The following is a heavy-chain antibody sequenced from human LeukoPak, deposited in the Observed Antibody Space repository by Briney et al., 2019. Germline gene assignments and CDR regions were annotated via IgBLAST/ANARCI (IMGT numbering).Heavy chain of an antibody. CDR1: GFTFSSYS. D-gene: IGHD3-10*01. CDR3: AKGHYYGSGSLDY. V-gene: IGHV3-23*01. Sequence: TGGSLRLSCAASGFTFSSYSMNWVRQAPGRGLEWVSAISDSGATTYYADSVRGRFTISRDNSKNTLYVQMNSLRAEDTAVYYCAKGHYYGSGSLDYWGQGTLVTVSS. CDR2: ISDSGATT. J-gene: IGHJ4*02.